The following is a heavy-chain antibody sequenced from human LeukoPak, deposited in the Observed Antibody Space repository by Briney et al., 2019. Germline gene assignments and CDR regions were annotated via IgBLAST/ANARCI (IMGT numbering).Heavy chain of an antibody. CDR3: ASLYYFDRSRGWNY. Sequence: PSETLSLTCTVSGGSISSSSYYWGWIRQPPGKGLEWIGSIYYSGSTYYNPSLKSRVTISVDTSKNQFSLKLSSVTAADTAVYYCASLYYFDRSRGWNYWGQGTLVTVSS. D-gene: IGHD3-22*01. J-gene: IGHJ4*02. CDR1: GGSISSSSYY. CDR2: IYYSGST. V-gene: IGHV4-39*01.